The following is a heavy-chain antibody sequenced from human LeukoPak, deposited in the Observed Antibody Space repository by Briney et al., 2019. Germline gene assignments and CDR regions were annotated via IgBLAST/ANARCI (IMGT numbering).Heavy chain of an antibody. V-gene: IGHV1-24*01. J-gene: IGHJ3*02. D-gene: IGHD2-2*01. CDR1: GYTLTELS. CDR3: ATKGYCSSTSCYAAAFDI. Sequence: ASVKVSCKVSGYTLTELSMHWVRQAPGKGLEWMGGFDSEDGETIYAQKFQGRVTMTEDTSTDTAYMELSSLRSEDTVVYYCATKGYCSSTSCYAAAFDIWGQGTMVTVSS. CDR2: FDSEDGET.